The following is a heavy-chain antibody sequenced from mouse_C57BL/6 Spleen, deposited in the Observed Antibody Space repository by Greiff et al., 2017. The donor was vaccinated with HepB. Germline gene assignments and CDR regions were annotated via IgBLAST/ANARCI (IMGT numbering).Heavy chain of an antibody. D-gene: IGHD2-4*01. V-gene: IGHV1-61*01. J-gene: IGHJ1*03. CDR2: IYPSDSET. Sequence: QVQLQQPGAELVRPGSSVKLSCKASGYTFTSYWMDWVKQRPGQGLEWIGNIYPSDSETHYNQKFKDKATLTVDKSSSTAYMQLSSLTSEDSAVYYCVRGLGLRVGYFDVWGTGTTVTVSS. CDR3: VRGLGLRVGYFDV. CDR1: GYTFTSYW.